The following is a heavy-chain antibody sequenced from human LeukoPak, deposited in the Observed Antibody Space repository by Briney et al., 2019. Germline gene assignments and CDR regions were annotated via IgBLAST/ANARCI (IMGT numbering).Heavy chain of an antibody. CDR3: ARRLVARNWFDP. CDR2: IYYSGNT. D-gene: IGHD2-15*01. CDR1: GDSISGYY. Sequence: SETLSLTCTVSGDSISGYYWSWIRQPPGKGLEWIGYIYYSGNTNYNPSLKSRVTISVDTSKNQFSPKLDSVTAADTAVYFCARRLVARNWFDPWGQGTLVTVSS. J-gene: IGHJ5*02. V-gene: IGHV4-59*08.